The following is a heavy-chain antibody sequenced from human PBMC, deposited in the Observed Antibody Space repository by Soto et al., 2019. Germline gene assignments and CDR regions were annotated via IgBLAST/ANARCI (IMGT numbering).Heavy chain of an antibody. J-gene: IGHJ1*01. D-gene: IGHD3-22*01. Sequence: EVQLVESGGGWIQPGGSLRLSCAASGFTVSSNYMSWVRQAPGKGLEWVSVIYSGGSTYYADSVKGRFTISRDNSKHTLYLLMNSLRAEDTAVYYCARDRVESGYPEYFQHWGQGTLVTVSS. CDR3: ARDRVESGYPEYFQH. CDR1: GFTVSSNY. V-gene: IGHV3-53*01. CDR2: IYSGGST.